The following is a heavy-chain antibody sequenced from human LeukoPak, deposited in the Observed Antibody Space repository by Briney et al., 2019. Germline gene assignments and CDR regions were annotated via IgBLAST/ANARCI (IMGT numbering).Heavy chain of an antibody. Sequence: PSETLSLTCTVSGGSISSYYWGWIRQPAGKGLEWIGRIYTTGSTNYNPSLKSRVTMSVDTSKNQFSLKLSSVTAADTAVYYCARGGTVNYYYMDVWGKGTTVTVSS. CDR3: ARGGTVNYYYMDV. D-gene: IGHD4-11*01. CDR2: IYTTGST. J-gene: IGHJ6*03. CDR1: GGSISSYY. V-gene: IGHV4-4*07.